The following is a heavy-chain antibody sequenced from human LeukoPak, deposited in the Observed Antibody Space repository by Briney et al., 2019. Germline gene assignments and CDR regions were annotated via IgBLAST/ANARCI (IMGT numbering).Heavy chain of an antibody. CDR3: ARGTDYYDSSELTY. Sequence: ASVKVSCKASGCTFTGYYMHWVRQAPGQGLEWMGWINPNSGGTNYAQKFQGRVTMTRDTSISTAYMELSRLRSDDTAVYYCARGTDYYDSSELTYWGQGTLVTVSS. CDR2: INPNSGGT. CDR1: GCTFTGYY. D-gene: IGHD3-22*01. V-gene: IGHV1-2*02. J-gene: IGHJ4*02.